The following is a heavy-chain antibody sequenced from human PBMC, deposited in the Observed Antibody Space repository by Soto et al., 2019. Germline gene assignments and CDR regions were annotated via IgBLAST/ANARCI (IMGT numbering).Heavy chain of an antibody. V-gene: IGHV1-18*01. Sequence: ASVKVSCKASGYTFTSYGISWVRQAPGQGLEWMGWISAYNGNTNYAQKLQGRVTMTTDTSTSTAYMELRSLRSDDTAVYYCARSYCGGDCPNENAHDYWGQGTLVTVSS. D-gene: IGHD2-21*02. J-gene: IGHJ4*02. CDR1: GYTFTSYG. CDR3: ARSYCGGDCPNENAHDY. CDR2: ISAYNGNT.